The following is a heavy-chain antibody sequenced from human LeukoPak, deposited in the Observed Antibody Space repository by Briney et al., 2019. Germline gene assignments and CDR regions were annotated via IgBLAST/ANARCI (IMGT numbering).Heavy chain of an antibody. CDR1: GGSFCGYY. CDR3: ARGSNQRYFDY. D-gene: IGHD1-1*01. CDR2: INHSGST. Sequence: SETLSLTCAVYGGSFCGYYWSWIRQPPGKGLEWIGEINHSGSTNYNPSLKSRVTISVDTSKNQFSLKLSSVTAADTAVYYCARGSNQRYFDYWGQGTLVTVSS. J-gene: IGHJ4*02. V-gene: IGHV4-34*01.